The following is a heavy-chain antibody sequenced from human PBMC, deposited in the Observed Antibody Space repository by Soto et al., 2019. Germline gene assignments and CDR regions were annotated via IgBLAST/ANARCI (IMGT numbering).Heavy chain of an antibody. V-gene: IGHV4-34*01. CDR3: ARAGTGTTDGYWYFDL. CDR2: INHSGST. Sequence: SETLSLTCAVYGGSFSGYYWSWIRQPPGKGLEWIGEINHSGSTNYNPSLKSRVTISVDTSKNQFSLQLSSVTAADTAVYYCARAGTGTTDGYWYFDLWGRGTLVTVSS. J-gene: IGHJ2*01. D-gene: IGHD1-7*01. CDR1: GGSFSGYY.